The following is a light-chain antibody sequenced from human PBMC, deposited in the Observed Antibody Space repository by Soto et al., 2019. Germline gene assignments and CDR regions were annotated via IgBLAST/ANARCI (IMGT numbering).Light chain of an antibody. CDR2: AAS. V-gene: IGKV1-39*01. Sequence: DIQMTQSPSSLSASVVDRVATTFRPSQSIDNFLNWYQQKPGKAPNLLIYAASSLQSGVSSRFSGSGSGTDFTLTISSLQPEDSATYYCQQSYSLPYTFGQGTKVDIK. CDR1: QSIDNF. J-gene: IGKJ2*01. CDR3: QQSYSLPYT.